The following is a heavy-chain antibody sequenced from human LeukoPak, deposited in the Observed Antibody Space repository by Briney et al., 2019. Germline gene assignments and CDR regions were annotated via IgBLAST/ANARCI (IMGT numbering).Heavy chain of an antibody. CDR3: ARDRGVTVVTPRSRYGMDV. D-gene: IGHD4-23*01. CDR1: GGSISSGGYY. CDR2: IYYSGST. V-gene: IGHV4-31*03. Sequence: PSETLSLTCTVSGGSISSGGYYWSWIRQHPGKGLEWIGYIYYSGSTYYNPSLKSRVTISVDTSKNQFSLKLSSVTAADTAVYYCARDRGVTVVTPRSRYGMDVWGQGTTVTVSS. J-gene: IGHJ6*02.